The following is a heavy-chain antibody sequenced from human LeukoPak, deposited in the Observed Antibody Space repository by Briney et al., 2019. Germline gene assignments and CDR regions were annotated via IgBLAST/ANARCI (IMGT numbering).Heavy chain of an antibody. CDR2: IYYSGST. Sequence: SETLSLTCTVSGGSISSSNYYWGWIRQPPVKGLEWIGSIYYSGSTYDNPSLKSRVTISVDTSKNQFSLKLSSVTAADTAVYYCARLGRRSHQFDYWGQGTLVTVSS. CDR3: ARLGRRSHQFDY. V-gene: IGHV4-39*07. CDR1: GGSISSSNYY. J-gene: IGHJ4*02. D-gene: IGHD1-26*01.